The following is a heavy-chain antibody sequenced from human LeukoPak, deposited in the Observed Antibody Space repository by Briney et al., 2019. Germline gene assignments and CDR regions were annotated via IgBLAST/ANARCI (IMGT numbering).Heavy chain of an antibody. J-gene: IGHJ2*01. V-gene: IGHV4-59*01. CDR3: ARSSGYVPSWWYFDL. CDR2: IYYSGST. D-gene: IGHD3-22*01. Sequence: SETLSLTCTVSGGSISSYYWSWIRQPPGKGLEWIGYIYYSGSTNYNPSLKSRVTISVDTSKNQFSLKLSSVTAADTAVYYCARSSGYVPSWWYFDLWGRGTLVTVSS. CDR1: GGSISSYY.